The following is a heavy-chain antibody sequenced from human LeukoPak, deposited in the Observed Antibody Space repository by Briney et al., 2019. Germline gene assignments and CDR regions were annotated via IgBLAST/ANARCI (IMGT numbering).Heavy chain of an antibody. J-gene: IGHJ3*02. CDR1: GFTFSSYG. D-gene: IGHD4-23*01. CDR2: ISYDGSNK. Sequence: GGSLRLSCAASGFTFSSYGMHWVRQAPGKGLEWVAVISYDGSNKYYADSVKGRFTISRDNSKNTLYLQMNSLRAEDTAVYYCVKDQVRGKRRSDAFDIWGQGTMVTVSS. CDR3: VKDQVRGKRRSDAFDI. V-gene: IGHV3-30*18.